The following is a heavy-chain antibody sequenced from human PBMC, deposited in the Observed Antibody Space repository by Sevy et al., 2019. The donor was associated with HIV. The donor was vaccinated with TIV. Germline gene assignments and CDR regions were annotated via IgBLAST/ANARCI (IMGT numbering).Heavy chain of an antibody. Sequence: GGSLRLSCAASGFTFDDYAMHWVRQAPGKGLEWVSGISWNSGSIGYADSVKGRFTISRDNAKNSLYLQMNSLRAEDTGLYYCAKATSGSIVATKTTYYYYYYGMDVWGQGTTVTVSS. CDR3: AKATSGSIVATKTTYYYYYYGMDV. D-gene: IGHD5-12*01. CDR1: GFTFDDYA. J-gene: IGHJ6*02. V-gene: IGHV3-9*01. CDR2: ISWNSGSI.